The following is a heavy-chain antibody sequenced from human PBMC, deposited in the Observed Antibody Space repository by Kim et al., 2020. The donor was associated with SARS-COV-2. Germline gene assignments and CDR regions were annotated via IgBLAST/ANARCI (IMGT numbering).Heavy chain of an antibody. CDR3: ASELRGGSYVDAFDI. CDR1: GFTFSSYA. V-gene: IGHV3-30*04. CDR2: ISYDGSNK. D-gene: IGHD1-26*01. J-gene: IGHJ3*02. Sequence: GGSLRLSCAASGFTFSSYAMHWVRQAPGKGLEWVAVISYDGSNKYYADSVKGRFTISRDNSKNTLYLQMNSLRAEDTAVYYCASELRGGSYVDAFDIWGQGTMVTVSS.